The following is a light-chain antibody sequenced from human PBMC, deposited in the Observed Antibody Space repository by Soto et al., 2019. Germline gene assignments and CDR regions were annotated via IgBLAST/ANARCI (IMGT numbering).Light chain of an antibody. CDR3: QQYSNGPPWT. V-gene: IGKV3D-15*01. J-gene: IGKJ1*01. CDR2: GAS. CDR1: QSVSTN. Sequence: IVMTQSPATLSVSPGQRATLSCRASQSVSTNLAWYQQKPGQAPRLLIYGASTRATGIPARFSGSGSGTEFTITISGRQSDDFAVYYCQQYSNGPPWTFGQGTRVDFK.